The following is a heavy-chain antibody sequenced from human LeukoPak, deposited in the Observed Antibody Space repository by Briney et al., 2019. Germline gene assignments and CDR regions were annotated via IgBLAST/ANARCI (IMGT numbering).Heavy chain of an antibody. CDR3: ARRASGMDV. V-gene: IGHV5-51*01. J-gene: IGHJ6*02. Sequence: GGSLKISCKGSGYRFSSYWIGWVRQMPGKSLEWMGIIYPGDSDTRYSPSFQGQVTISADKSINTAYLQWSSLKASDTAMYYCARRASGMDVWGQGTTVTVSS. CDR2: IYPGDSDT. CDR1: GYRFSSYW.